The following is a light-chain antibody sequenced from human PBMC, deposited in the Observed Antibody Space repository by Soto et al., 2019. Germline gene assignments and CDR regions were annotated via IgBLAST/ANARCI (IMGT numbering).Light chain of an antibody. V-gene: IGKV3-11*01. Sequence: EIVLTQSPATLSLSPGERATLSCRASQSVGSFLAWYQQKSGQAPRLLIYDASNRAPGIPARFSGSGSGTDFTLTISSLEPEDFAVYYCQHRNNWLGTFGPGTKVHIK. CDR2: DAS. CDR1: QSVGSF. J-gene: IGKJ3*01. CDR3: QHRNNWLGT.